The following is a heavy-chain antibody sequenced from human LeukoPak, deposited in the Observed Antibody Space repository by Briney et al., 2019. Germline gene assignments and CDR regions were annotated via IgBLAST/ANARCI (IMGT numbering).Heavy chain of an antibody. Sequence: GGSLRLSCAASGFTFTNYPMHWVRQAPGKGLEWVSFVSDSGDITYYTDSVKGRFTISRDNSINTLWLQMSSLRAEDTAVYYCVKVGTTGTNNWFDSWGQGTLVTVSS. CDR1: GFTFTNYP. V-gene: IGHV3-23*01. CDR2: VSDSGDIT. CDR3: VKVGTTGTNNWFDS. J-gene: IGHJ5*01. D-gene: IGHD1-1*01.